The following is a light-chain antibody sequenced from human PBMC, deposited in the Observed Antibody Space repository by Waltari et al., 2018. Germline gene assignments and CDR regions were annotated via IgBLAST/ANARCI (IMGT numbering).Light chain of an antibody. Sequence: QSVLTQPPSASGTPGQRVTISCSGSNSNIGSNTVNWYQQLPATAPKLLIYNNNKRPSGVPDGFSGSKSDTSASLAIIGLQSEDEADYYCAAWDDSPNGYVFGTGTKVTVL. CDR1: NSNIGSNT. CDR2: NNN. V-gene: IGLV1-44*01. CDR3: AAWDDSPNGYV. J-gene: IGLJ1*01.